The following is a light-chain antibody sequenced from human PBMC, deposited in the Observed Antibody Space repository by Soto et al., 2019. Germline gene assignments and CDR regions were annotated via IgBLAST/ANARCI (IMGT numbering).Light chain of an antibody. CDR2: GAS. CDR1: QSVSSN. Sequence: EIVMTQSPATLSVSPWERATLSCRASQSVSSNLAWYQQKPGQAPRLLIYGASTRATGIPDRFSGSGSGTDFTLTISRVEADYLVLYYCQQYGSPPVTFGQGTRLDIK. CDR3: QQYGSPPVT. V-gene: IGKV3-20*01. J-gene: IGKJ5*01.